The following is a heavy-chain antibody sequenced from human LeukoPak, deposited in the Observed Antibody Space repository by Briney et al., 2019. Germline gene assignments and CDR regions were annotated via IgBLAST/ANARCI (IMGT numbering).Heavy chain of an antibody. D-gene: IGHD5-18*01. J-gene: IGHJ4*02. CDR1: GFIFSNYN. Sequence: GGSLRLSCAASGFIFSNYNMNWVRQTPGKGLEWLSYISSSSGTIYYADSVKGRFTISGDNAKNSLYLQMNSLRGEYTAVYYCARALGYSYGYAVDYWGQGTLVTVSS. CDR2: ISSSSGTI. V-gene: IGHV3-48*01. CDR3: ARALGYSYGYAVDY.